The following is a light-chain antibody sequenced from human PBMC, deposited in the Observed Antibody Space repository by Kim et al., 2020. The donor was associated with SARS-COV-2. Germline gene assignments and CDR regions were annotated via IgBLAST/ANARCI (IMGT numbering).Light chain of an antibody. CDR1: QDIGTW. Sequence: SASVGDRVTLTCRASQDIGTWLDWYQQKPGKAPNLLIYRASSLESGVPSRFSGSGAGTGFTLTISSLQPDDFATYYCQHYSRFPYTFGQGTKLEI. CDR3: QHYSRFPYT. J-gene: IGKJ2*01. V-gene: IGKV1-5*03. CDR2: RAS.